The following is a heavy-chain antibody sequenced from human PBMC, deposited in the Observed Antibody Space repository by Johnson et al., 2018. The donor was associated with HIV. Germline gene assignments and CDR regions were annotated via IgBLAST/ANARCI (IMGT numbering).Heavy chain of an antibody. CDR3: ARVRVGAFDI. CDR1: GFTVSSDY. V-gene: IGHV3-66*02. CDR2: IYSGGST. J-gene: IGHJ3*02. Sequence: VESGGGLVQPGGSLRLSCAASGFTVSSDYMTWVRQAPGKGLEWVSIIYSGGSTYYTRSVKGRFTISRDNSKNMLFLQINSLRVEDTAVYYCARVRVGAFDIWGQGTMVTVS. D-gene: IGHD1-26*01.